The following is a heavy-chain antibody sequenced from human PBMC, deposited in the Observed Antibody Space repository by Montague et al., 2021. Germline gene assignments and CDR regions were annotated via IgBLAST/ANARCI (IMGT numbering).Heavy chain of an antibody. CDR2: ISPRGST. J-gene: IGHJ6*03. CDR3: EREWIQLWGFGPVSGHHYYIDV. CDR1: GGSISTYY. V-gene: IGHV4-4*07. D-gene: IGHD5-18*01. Sequence: SETLSLTCSVSGGSISTYYWSWIRQPAAKGLEWVWHISPRGSTKYNPSLTSRVRMSVYTSKNKFSLKLYSVIAAATALYYCEREWIQLWGFGPVSGHHYYIDVWGKGTTVTVSS.